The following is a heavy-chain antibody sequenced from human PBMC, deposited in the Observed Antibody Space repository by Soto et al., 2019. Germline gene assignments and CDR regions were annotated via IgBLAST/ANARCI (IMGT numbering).Heavy chain of an antibody. D-gene: IGHD3-16*01. CDR1: GYTFIRYG. J-gene: IGHJ6*02. Sequence: QVQLVQSASEVMKPGASVKVSCKASGYTFIRYGITWVRQAPGQSLEWMGWISPYNDQTIYAQKLXXRVTKTADTSTXTXYXXLRSLKSDDTAVYYCARGGYYDNVWGKLSHYGLDVWGQGTSVTVSS. CDR2: ISPYNDQT. V-gene: IGHV1-18*01. CDR3: ARGGYYDNVWGKLSHYGLDV.